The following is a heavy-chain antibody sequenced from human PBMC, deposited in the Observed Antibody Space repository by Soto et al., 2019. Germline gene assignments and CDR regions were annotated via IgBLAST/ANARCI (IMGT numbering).Heavy chain of an antibody. J-gene: IGHJ4*02. D-gene: IGHD1-26*01. CDR1: GFSLTTNGVG. CDR3: AHTVARGAYWETFNY. V-gene: IGHV2-5*02. CDR2: IYRDDDK. Sequence: QITLKESGPTLVKPTQTLTLTCTVSGFSLTTNGVGVGWFRQPPGNALEWLALIYRDDDKRYRPSLKSRVTITKDNTKNQVVLTMTNMDAVDTVTYYCAHTVARGAYWETFNYWGQGTLVTVSS.